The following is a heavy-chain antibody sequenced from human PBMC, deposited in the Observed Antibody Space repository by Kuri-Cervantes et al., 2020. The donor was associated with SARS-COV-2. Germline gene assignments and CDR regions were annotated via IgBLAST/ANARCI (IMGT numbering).Heavy chain of an antibody. J-gene: IGHJ6*02. CDR1: GYTFTSYD. CDR2: IIPIFGTA. D-gene: IGHD3-16*01. V-gene: IGHV1-69*13. Sequence: SVKVSCKASGYTFTSYDINWVRQATGQGLEWMGGIIPIFGTANYAQKFQGRVTITADESTSTAYMELSGLRSEDTAVYYCARDALGRGMDVWGQGTTVTVSS. CDR3: ARDALGRGMDV.